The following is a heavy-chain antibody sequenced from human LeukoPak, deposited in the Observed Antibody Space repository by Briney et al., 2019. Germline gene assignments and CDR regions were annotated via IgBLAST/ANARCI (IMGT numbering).Heavy chain of an antibody. CDR2: IKSKADGGTT. CDR3: TGPPV. Sequence: GGSLRLSCAASGLSVGDAWMSWVRQAPGKGLEWVGRIKSKADGGTTDYAASVKGRFTISRDDSKNTLYLQMNSPSTEDTAVYYCTGPPVWGQGTLVTVSS. CDR1: GLSVGDAW. J-gene: IGHJ1*01. V-gene: IGHV3-15*01.